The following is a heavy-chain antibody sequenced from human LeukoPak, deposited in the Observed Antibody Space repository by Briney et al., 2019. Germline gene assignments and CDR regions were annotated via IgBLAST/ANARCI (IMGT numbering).Heavy chain of an antibody. CDR1: GFTFSDHY. V-gene: IGHV3-23*01. CDR2: ITGSRGSS. J-gene: IGHJ4*02. D-gene: IGHD6-13*01. CDR3: ARVSGYSSSWPFDY. Sequence: GGSLRLSCAASGFTFSDHYMDWVRQAPGKGLEWLSTITGSRGSSFYADSVKGRFTISRDNSINTLYLQMNSLRAEDTAIFYCARVSGYSSSWPFDYWGQGTLVTVSS.